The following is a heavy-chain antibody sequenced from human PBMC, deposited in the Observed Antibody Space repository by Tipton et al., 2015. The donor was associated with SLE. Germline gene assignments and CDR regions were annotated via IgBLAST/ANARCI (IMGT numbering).Heavy chain of an antibody. CDR2: IYYSGST. D-gene: IGHD2-2*01. CDR3: ARSICSSTSCYVDY. J-gene: IGHJ4*02. CDR1: GGSFSSYY. Sequence: TLSLTCTVSGGSFSSYYWSWIRQPPGKGLEWIGDIYYSGSTNYNPSLKSRVTISVDTSKNQFSLKLSSVTAADTAVYYCARSICSSTSCYVDYWGQGTLVTVSS. V-gene: IGHV4-59*07.